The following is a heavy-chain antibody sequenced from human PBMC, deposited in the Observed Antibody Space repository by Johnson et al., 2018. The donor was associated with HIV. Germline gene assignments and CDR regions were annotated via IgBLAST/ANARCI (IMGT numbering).Heavy chain of an antibody. CDR1: GFTFSS. J-gene: IGHJ3*02. V-gene: IGHV3-30-3*01. CDR2: ISHDGSNK. CDR3: ARELEFGDLRKNDAFDI. D-gene: IGHD4-17*01. Sequence: QMLLVESGGGVVQPGRSLRLSCAASGFTFSSMHWDRQAPGKGLEWVAVISHDGSNKYYADSVKGRFTISRDNSKNTLYLQMNSLRAEDTAVYYCARELEFGDLRKNDAFDIWGQGTMVTVSS.